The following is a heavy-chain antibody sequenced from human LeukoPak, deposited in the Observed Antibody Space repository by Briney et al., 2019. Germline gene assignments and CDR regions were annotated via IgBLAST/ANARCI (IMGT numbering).Heavy chain of an antibody. CDR3: ARGLAYCGGDCYSGVGY. CDR1: GGTFSSYT. D-gene: IGHD2-21*01. CDR2: IIPILGIA. V-gene: IGHV1-69*02. Sequence: SVKVSCKASGGTFSSYTISWVRQAPGQGLEWMGRIIPILGIANYAQKFQGRVTITADKSTSTAYKELSSLRSEDTAVYYCARGLAYCGGDCYSGVGYWGQGTLVTVSS. J-gene: IGHJ4*02.